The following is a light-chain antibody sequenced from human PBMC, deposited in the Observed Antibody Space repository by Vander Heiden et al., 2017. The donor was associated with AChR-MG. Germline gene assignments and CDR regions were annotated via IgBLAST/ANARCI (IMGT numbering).Light chain of an antibody. J-gene: IGLJ3*02. CDR2: GNS. V-gene: IGLV1-40*01. CDR3: QSYDSSLSALGWV. Sequence: QSVLTQPPSVSGAPGQRVTISCTGSISNIGAGYDVHWYQQLPGTAPKLLIYGNSNRPSGVPDRFSGSKSGTSASLAITGLQAEDEADYYCQSYDSSLSALGWVFGGGTKLTVL. CDR1: ISNIGAGYD.